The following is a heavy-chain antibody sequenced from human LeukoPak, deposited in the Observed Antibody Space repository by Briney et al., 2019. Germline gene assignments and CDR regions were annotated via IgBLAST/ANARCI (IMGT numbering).Heavy chain of an antibody. CDR3: AREGYYDSSGYWGVDY. CDR2: INHSGST. D-gene: IGHD3-22*01. V-gene: IGHV4-34*01. Sequence: PSETLSLTCAVYGGSFSGYYWSWIRQPPGKGLEWIGEINHSGSTNYNPSLKSRVTISVDTSKNQFSLKLSSVTAADTAVYYCAREGYYDSSGYWGVDYWGQGTLVTVSS. CDR1: GGSFSGYY. J-gene: IGHJ4*02.